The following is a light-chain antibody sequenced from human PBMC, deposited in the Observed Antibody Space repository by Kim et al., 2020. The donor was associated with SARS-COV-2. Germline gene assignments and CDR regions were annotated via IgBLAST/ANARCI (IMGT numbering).Light chain of an antibody. V-gene: IGLV1-40*01. J-gene: IGLJ2*01. CDR3: QSYDSSLSGGL. CDR1: SSNIGAGYD. CDR2: GNS. Sequence: QRVTISCTGSSSNIGAGYDVHWYQQLPGTAPKLLIYGNSNRPSGVPDRFSGSKSGTSASLAITGLQAEDEADYYCQSYDSSLSGGLFGGGTQLTVL.